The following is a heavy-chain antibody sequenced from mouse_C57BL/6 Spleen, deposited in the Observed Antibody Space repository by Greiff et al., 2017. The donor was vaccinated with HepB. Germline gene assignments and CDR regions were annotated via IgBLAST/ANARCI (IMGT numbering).Heavy chain of an antibody. D-gene: IGHD5-1*01. CDR3: ARGVPYWAMDY. V-gene: IGHV1-26*01. J-gene: IGHJ4*01. CDR2: INPNNGGT. CDR1: GYTFTDYY. Sequence: EVQLQQSGPELVKPGASVKISCKASGYTFTDYYMNWVKQSHGKSLEWIGDINPNNGGTSYNQKFKGKATLTVDKSSSTAYMELRSLTSEDSAVYYCARGVPYWAMDYWGQGTSVTVSS.